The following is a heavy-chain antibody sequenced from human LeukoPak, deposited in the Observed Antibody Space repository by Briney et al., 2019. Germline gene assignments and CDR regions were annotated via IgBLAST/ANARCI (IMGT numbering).Heavy chain of an antibody. V-gene: IGHV3-21*01. CDR1: GFTFSSYS. CDR3: ARGEHYYDSSGYYADGY. J-gene: IGHJ4*02. CDR2: ISSSSSYI. Sequence: PGGSLRLSCAASGFTFSSYSMNWVRQAPGKGLEWVSSISSSSSYIYYADSVKGRFTISRDNAKNSLYLQMNSLRAEDTAVYYCARGEHYYDSSGYYADGYWGQGTLVTVSS. D-gene: IGHD3-22*01.